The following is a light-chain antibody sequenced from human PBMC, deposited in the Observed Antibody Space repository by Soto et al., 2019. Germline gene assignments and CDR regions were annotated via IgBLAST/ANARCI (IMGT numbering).Light chain of an antibody. V-gene: IGLV2-23*01. J-gene: IGLJ1*01. Sequence: QSGLTQPAAGSGSPGQSVTISCTGTSSDFGSYKFVSWYQHHPGKVPKVIIYETSKRPSGISDRFSGSKSGNTASLTISGLQAEDEADYYCFSFTSTNTHVFGSGTKVTVL. CDR1: SSDFGSYKF. CDR2: ETS. CDR3: FSFTSTNTHV.